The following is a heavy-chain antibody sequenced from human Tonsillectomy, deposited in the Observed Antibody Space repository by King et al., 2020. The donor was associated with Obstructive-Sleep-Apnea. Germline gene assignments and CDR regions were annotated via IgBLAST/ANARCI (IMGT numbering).Heavy chain of an antibody. Sequence: VQLVESGGGVVQPGRSLRLSCAASGFTFSSYAMHWVRQAPGKGLEWVAVISYDGSNKYYADSVKGRFTISRDNSENTLYLQMNSLRAEDTAVYYCARDGAGGYYYYYGMDVWGQGTTVTVSS. V-gene: IGHV3-30*04. D-gene: IGHD4-23*01. CDR1: GFTFSSYA. CDR3: ARDGAGGYYYYYGMDV. J-gene: IGHJ6*02. CDR2: ISYDGSNK.